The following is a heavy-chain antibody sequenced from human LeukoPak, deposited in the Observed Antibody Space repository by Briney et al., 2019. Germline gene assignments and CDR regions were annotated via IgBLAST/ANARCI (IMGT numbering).Heavy chain of an antibody. Sequence: PGGSLRLSCAASGFTFSNDWMHWVRHAPGKGLVWVSRINTDGSTTTYADSVKGRFTISRDNAKNTLYLQMNRLRVEDTAVYYCARSRGGSYHYWGQGTLVTVSS. J-gene: IGHJ4*02. CDR1: GFTFSNDW. CDR2: INTDGSTT. D-gene: IGHD3-16*02. CDR3: ARSRGGSYHY. V-gene: IGHV3-74*01.